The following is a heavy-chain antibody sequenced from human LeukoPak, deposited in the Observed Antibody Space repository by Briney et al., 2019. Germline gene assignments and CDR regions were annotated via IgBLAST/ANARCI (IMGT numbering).Heavy chain of an antibody. CDR1: GGSISSSSYY. CDR2: IYYSGSS. Sequence: SETLSLTCTVSGGSISSSSYYWGWIRQPPGKGLEWIGSIYYSGSSYYNPSLKSRVTISVHTSKNQFSLKLSSVTAADTAVYYCARRVDTATDYFDYWGQGTLVTVSS. J-gene: IGHJ4*02. D-gene: IGHD5-18*01. V-gene: IGHV4-39*01. CDR3: ARRVDTATDYFDY.